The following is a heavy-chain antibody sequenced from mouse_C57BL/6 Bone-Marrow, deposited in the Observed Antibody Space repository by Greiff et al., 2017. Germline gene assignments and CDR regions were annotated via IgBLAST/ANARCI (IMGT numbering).Heavy chain of an antibody. V-gene: IGHV1-61*01. J-gene: IGHJ2*02. Sequence: QVQLQQPGAELVRPGSSVKLSCKASGYTFTSYWMDWVKQRPGQGLEWIGNIYPSDSETHYNQQFKDKATLTVDKSSRTAYLQLSSLTSEDSAVYYCAISTGYWGQGTSLTVSS. CDR1: GYTFTSYW. CDR2: IYPSDSET. CDR3: AISTGY. D-gene: IGHD1-1*01.